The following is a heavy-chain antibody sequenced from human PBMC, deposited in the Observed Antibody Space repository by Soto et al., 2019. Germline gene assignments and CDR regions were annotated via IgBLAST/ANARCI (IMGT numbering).Heavy chain of an antibody. D-gene: IGHD6-13*01. V-gene: IGHV1-18*01. J-gene: IGHJ4*02. Sequence: QVQLVQSGAEVKKPGASVKVSCKASGYTFTSYGIRWGRQAPGQGLEWMGWISAYNGNTNYAQKLQGRVTMTTDTSTSTAYMELRSLRSDDTAVYYCARTLLLSYISTTSYFDYWGQVTLVTVSS. CDR2: ISAYNGNT. CDR1: GYTFTSYG. CDR3: ARTLLLSYISTTSYFDY.